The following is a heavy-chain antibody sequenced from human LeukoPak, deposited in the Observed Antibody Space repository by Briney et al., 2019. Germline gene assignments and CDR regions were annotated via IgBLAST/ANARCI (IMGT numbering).Heavy chain of an antibody. J-gene: IGHJ4*02. D-gene: IGHD3-10*01. CDR3: ARKENVYYYFDY. CDR1: GGSISSGDYY. Sequence: TPSETLSLTCTVSGGSISSGDYYWSWIRQPPGKGLEWIGYIHYSGSTYYNPSLKSRVTISVDTSKNQFSLKLSSVTAVDTAVYYCARKENVYYYFDYWGQGTLVTVSS. CDR2: IHYSGST. V-gene: IGHV4-30-4*01.